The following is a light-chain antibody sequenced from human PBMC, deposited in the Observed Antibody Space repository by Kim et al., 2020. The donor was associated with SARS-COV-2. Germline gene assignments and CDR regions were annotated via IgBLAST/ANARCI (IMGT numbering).Light chain of an antibody. CDR3: CSYADSHTWSVL. V-gene: IGLV2-11*01. CDR2: DVN. CDR1: SSDVGGYNY. Sequence: QSALTQPRSVSGSPGQSVTISCTGTSSDVGGYNYLSWYQQHPGKAPKVIVYDVNRRASGVPDRFSGSKSGNTASLTISGLQAEDEADYYCCSYADSHTWSVLFGGGTKLTVL. J-gene: IGLJ2*01.